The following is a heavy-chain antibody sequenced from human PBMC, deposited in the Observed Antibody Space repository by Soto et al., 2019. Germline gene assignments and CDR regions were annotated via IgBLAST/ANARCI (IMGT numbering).Heavy chain of an antibody. D-gene: IGHD3-10*01. J-gene: IGHJ4*02. CDR3: ASVVGGWGNFDY. CDR2: ISGDGRFT. CDR1: GFTFSKYW. Sequence: EVQLVESGGGLVQPGGSLRLSCGASGFTFSKYWMHWVRQAPGEGLVWVSRISGDGRFTRFADSVKGRFTISRDNAKNTLHLQMDSLRVEDTAVYYCASVVGGWGNFDYWGQGALVTVSS. V-gene: IGHV3-74*01.